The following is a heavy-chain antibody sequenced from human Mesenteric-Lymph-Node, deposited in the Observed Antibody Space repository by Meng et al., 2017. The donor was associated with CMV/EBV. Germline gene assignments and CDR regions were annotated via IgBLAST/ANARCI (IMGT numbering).Heavy chain of an antibody. Sequence: GESLKISCAASGFTYSDYYMNWVRQAPGKGLEWVANIKQDGSEKYYVDSVKGRFTISRDNAKNSLYLQMNSLRAEDTAVYYCARGPRSYSSSGLFDPWGQGTLVTVSS. CDR3: ARGPRSYSSSGLFDP. CDR2: IKQDGSEK. D-gene: IGHD6-13*01. V-gene: IGHV3-7*01. J-gene: IGHJ5*02. CDR1: GFTYSDYY.